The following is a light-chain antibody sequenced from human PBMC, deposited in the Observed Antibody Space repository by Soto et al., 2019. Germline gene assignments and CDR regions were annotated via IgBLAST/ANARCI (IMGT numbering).Light chain of an antibody. V-gene: IGKV1-33*01. CDR3: QQYDDSPPWT. CDR2: DAS. Sequence: DIQMTQSPSSLSASVGDRFTITCQATQDISNLLNWFQQKPGKAPKLLIYDASNLETGVPSRFSGSGSGTDFTFTISSLQAEDIATYYCQQYDDSPPWTFGEGTKVDI. J-gene: IGKJ1*01. CDR1: QDISNL.